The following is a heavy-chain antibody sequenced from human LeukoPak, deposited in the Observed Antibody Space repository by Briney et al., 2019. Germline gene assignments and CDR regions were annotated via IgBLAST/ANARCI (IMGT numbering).Heavy chain of an antibody. Sequence: SETLSLTCTVSGGSISSYFWSWIRQPLGKGLEWIGDIYYSRSTNYNPSLKSRVTISVDTSKNQFSLKLSSVAAADTAVYYCARAVAGTSWFDPWGQGTLVTVSS. CDR2: IYYSRST. CDR1: GGSISSYF. D-gene: IGHD6-19*01. V-gene: IGHV4-59*01. J-gene: IGHJ5*02. CDR3: ARAVAGTSWFDP.